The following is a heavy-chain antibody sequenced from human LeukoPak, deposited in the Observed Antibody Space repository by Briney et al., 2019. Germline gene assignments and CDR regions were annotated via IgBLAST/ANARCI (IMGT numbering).Heavy chain of an antibody. CDR2: ISYDGSSK. CDR1: GFTFSRHS. J-gene: IGHJ6*02. CDR3: ARDGLDYFGMDV. V-gene: IGHV3-30-3*01. Sequence: SGRSLRLSCVASGFTFSRHSIHWVRQAPGEGLDWVAVISYDGSSKYYADSVKGRFTISRDNSKNTLYLQMNSLRAEDTALYYCARDGLDYFGMDVWGQGTTVTVSS.